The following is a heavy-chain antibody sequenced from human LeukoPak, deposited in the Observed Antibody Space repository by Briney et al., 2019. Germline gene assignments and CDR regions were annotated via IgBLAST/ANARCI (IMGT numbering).Heavy chain of an antibody. CDR2: ISSTGGTI. V-gene: IGHV3-48*04. CDR3: ARESESDI. Sequence: GGSLRLSCAASGFTFSSNSMNWVRQAPGKGLEWVSYISSTGGTIYYADSMKGRFTISRDNAKNSLYLQMNSLRAEDTAVYYCARESESDIWGQGTMVTVSS. J-gene: IGHJ3*02. CDR1: GFTFSSNS.